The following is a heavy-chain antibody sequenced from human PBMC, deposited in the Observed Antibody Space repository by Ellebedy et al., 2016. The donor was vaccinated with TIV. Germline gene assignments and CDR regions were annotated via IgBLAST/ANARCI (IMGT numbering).Heavy chain of an antibody. Sequence: AASVKVSCKVSGYTLTELSMHWVRQAPGKGLEWMGGFDPEDGETIYAQKFQGRVTMTEDTSTDTAYMELSSLRSEDTAVYYCATGFDYGGNPGPWGQGTLVTVSS. J-gene: IGHJ5*02. CDR1: GYTLTELS. D-gene: IGHD4-23*01. V-gene: IGHV1-24*01. CDR2: FDPEDGET. CDR3: ATGFDYGGNPGP.